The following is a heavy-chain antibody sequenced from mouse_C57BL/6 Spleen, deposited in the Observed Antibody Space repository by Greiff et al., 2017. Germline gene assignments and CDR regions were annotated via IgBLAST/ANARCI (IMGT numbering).Heavy chain of an antibody. Sequence: VQLQQPGAELVMPGASVKLSCKASGYTFTSYWMHWVKQRPGQGLEWIGEIAPSDSYTNYNQKFKGKSTLTVDKSSSTAYMQLSSLTSEDSAVYYCALYYYGSSLDYWGQGTTLTVSS. J-gene: IGHJ2*01. CDR1: GYTFTSYW. V-gene: IGHV1-69*01. CDR2: IAPSDSYT. CDR3: ALYYYGSSLDY. D-gene: IGHD1-1*01.